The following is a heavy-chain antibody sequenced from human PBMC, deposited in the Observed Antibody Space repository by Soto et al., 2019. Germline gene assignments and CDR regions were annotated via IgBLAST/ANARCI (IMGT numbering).Heavy chain of an antibody. J-gene: IGHJ4*02. CDR3: ARPLGYSGSYAPFDY. V-gene: IGHV1-2*02. CDR2: INPNSGGT. CDR1: GYTFTGYY. Sequence: QVQLVQSGAEVKKPGASVKVSCKASGYTFTGYYMHWVRQAPGQGLEWMGWINPNSGGTNYAQKFQGRVTMIRDTSISTAYMELSRLRSDDTAVYYCARPLGYSGSYAPFDYWGQGTLVTVSS. D-gene: IGHD1-26*01.